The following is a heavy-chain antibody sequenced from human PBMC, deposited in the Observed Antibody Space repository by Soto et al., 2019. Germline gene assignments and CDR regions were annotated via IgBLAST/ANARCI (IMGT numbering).Heavy chain of an antibody. CDR3: ARGLNWNDYYYYGMDV. D-gene: IGHD1-1*01. V-gene: IGHV3-48*03. CDR2: ISSSGSTI. Sequence: GGSLRLSCAASGFTFSSYEMNWVRQAPGKGLEWVSYISSSGSTIYYADSVKGRFTISRDNAKNSLYLQMNSLRVEDTAVYYCARGLNWNDYYYYGMDVWGQGTTVTVSS. J-gene: IGHJ6*02. CDR1: GFTFSSYE.